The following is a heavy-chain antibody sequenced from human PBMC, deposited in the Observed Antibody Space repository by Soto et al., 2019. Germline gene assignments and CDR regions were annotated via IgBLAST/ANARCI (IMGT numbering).Heavy chain of an antibody. Sequence: PSETLSLTCAVYGGSFSGYYWSWIRQPPGKGLEWIGEINHSGSTNYNPSLKSRVTISVDTSKNQFSLKLSSVTAADTAVYYCASRPIVVVPAATKYYFDYWGQGTLVTVSS. V-gene: IGHV4-34*01. CDR3: ASRPIVVVPAATKYYFDY. CDR1: GGSFSGYY. CDR2: INHSGST. J-gene: IGHJ4*02. D-gene: IGHD2-2*01.